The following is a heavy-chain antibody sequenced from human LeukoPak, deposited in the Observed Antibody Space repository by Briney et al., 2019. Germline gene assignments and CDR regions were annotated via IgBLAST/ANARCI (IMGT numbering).Heavy chain of an antibody. D-gene: IGHD3-3*01. CDR3: ASGLFGYYYYGMDV. CDR2: FDPEDGET. CDR1: GYTLTELS. Sequence: ASVKVSCKVSGYTLTELSMHWVRQGPGKGLEWMGGFDPEDGETIYAQKFQGRVTMTEDTSTDTAYMELSSLRSEDTAVYYCASGLFGYYYYGMDVWGQGTTVTVSS. J-gene: IGHJ6*02. V-gene: IGHV1-24*01.